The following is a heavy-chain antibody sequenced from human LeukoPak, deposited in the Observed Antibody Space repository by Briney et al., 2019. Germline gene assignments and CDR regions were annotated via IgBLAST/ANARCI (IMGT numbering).Heavy chain of an antibody. J-gene: IGHJ4*02. V-gene: IGHV4-61*02. D-gene: IGHD1-26*01. CDR1: GGSISSGSYY. CDR3: ASGYSGSYISDC. Sequence: PSETLSLTCTVSGGSISSGSYYWSWIRQPAGKGLEWIGRIYTSGSTNYNPSLKSRVTISVDTSKNQFSLKLSSVTAADTAVYYCASGYSGSYISDCWGQGTLVTVSS. CDR2: IYTSGST.